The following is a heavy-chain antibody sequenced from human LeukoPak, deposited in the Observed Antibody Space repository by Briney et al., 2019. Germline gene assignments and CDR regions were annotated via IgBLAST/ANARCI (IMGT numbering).Heavy chain of an antibody. V-gene: IGHV4-34*01. D-gene: IGHD2-15*01. J-gene: IGHJ4*02. CDR2: IKHREST. CDR3: ATTYSTCSGGSCYFGDY. CDR1: GGSFSGYY. Sequence: SETLSLTCAVYGGSFSGYYWSWIRHPPGKGLEWIGEIKHRESTNYNPSLKSRVTISVDTSKNQFSLKLSSVTAADTAVYYCATTYSTCSGGSCYFGDYWGQGTLVTVSS.